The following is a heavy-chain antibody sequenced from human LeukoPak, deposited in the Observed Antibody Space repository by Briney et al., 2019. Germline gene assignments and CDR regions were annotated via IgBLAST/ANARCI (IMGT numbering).Heavy chain of an antibody. J-gene: IGHJ4*02. Sequence: ESGPTLVNPTQTLTLTCTFSGFSLSTSGVGVGWIRQPPGKALEWLALIYWDDDKRYSPSLKSRLTITKDTSKNQVVLTMTNMDPVDTATYYCARIVLRCFDWLLNFDYWGQGTLVTVSS. CDR3: ARIVLRCFDWLLNFDY. D-gene: IGHD3-9*01. V-gene: IGHV2-5*02. CDR1: GFSLSTSGVG. CDR2: IYWDDDK.